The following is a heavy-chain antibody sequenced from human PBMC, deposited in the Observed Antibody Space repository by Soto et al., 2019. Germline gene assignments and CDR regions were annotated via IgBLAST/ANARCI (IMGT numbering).Heavy chain of an antibody. CDR2: IYYSGST. V-gene: IGHV4-59*01. Sequence: SETLSLTCPVSGDSISRYYCSWIRQPPGKGLEWIGYIYYSGSTNYNPSLKSRVTISVDTSKNQFSLKLSSVTAADTAVYYCASIVAVAGPTRAFDIWGQGTMVTVSS. CDR3: ASIVAVAGPTRAFDI. J-gene: IGHJ3*02. CDR1: GDSISRYY. D-gene: IGHD6-19*01.